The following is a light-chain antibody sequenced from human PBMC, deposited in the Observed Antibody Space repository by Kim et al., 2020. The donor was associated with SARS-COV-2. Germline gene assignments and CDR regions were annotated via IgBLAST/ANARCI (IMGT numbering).Light chain of an antibody. Sequence: DIVITQSPDSLAESLGVRATINCKSSQSVLYTYNNKNYLAWYQHKSGQPPNVLNYWASIRESAVPDRFSCSGSGTDFTLTISSLQPGDVAVYYCQQYNDDFPTFGQRTKVDIK. CDR2: WAS. CDR1: QSVLYTYNNKNY. J-gene: IGKJ2*01. CDR3: QQYNDDFPT. V-gene: IGKV4-1*01.